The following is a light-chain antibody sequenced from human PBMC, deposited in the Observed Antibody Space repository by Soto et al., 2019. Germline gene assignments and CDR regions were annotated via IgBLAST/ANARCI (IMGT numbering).Light chain of an antibody. Sequence: DIQMTQSPSSLSASVGDRVTITCRASQSISSYLNWYQQKPGKAPKLLIYAASSLQSGVPSRFSGSVSGTDFTLTISSLRPEYFATDYCQQSYSTSWTFGQGTKVEIK. CDR2: AAS. CDR3: QQSYSTSWT. V-gene: IGKV1-39*01. CDR1: QSISSY. J-gene: IGKJ1*01.